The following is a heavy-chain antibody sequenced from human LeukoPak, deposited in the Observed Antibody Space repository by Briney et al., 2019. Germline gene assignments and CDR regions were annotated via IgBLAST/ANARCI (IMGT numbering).Heavy chain of an antibody. CDR1: GFTFDDYG. CDR2: INWNGCSR. CDR3: ARGAADDLYYMDV. J-gene: IGHJ6*03. Sequence: GGSLRLSCAASGFTFDDYGMRWVRHARGKGVEGVSGINWNGCSRGYADSVKGRFTMSRDNAKYSLYLQMNSLRAEDTALYYCARGAADDLYYMDVWGKGTTVTVSS. V-gene: IGHV3-20*04. D-gene: IGHD3/OR15-3a*01.